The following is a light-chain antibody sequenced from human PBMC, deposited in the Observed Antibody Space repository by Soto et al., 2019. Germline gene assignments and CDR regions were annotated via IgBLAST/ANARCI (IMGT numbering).Light chain of an antibody. CDR3: QQRSNWLIT. CDR1: QSVSSS. Sequence: FVVTQSPDTLSLSPGETATLSCRASQSVSSSVAWYQHKPGQSPRLVVYSGYKRSPGIPARFSGSGSGTDFTLTISSLEPEDFAVYYCQQRSNWLITFGQGTRLEIK. CDR2: SGY. V-gene: IGKV3-11*01. J-gene: IGKJ5*01.